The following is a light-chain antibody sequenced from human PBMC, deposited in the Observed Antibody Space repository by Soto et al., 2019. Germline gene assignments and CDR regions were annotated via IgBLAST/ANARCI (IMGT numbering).Light chain of an antibody. V-gene: IGKV3-20*01. CDR1: QSVSSSY. J-gene: IGKJ1*01. Sequence: EIVMTQSPAALSVSPGERATLSCRASQSVSSSYLAWYQQKPGQAPRLLIYGASSRATGIPVRFSGSGSGTAFTLTISRLEPEDFAVYYCQRYGTSTTFGQGSKVDIK. CDR2: GAS. CDR3: QRYGTSTT.